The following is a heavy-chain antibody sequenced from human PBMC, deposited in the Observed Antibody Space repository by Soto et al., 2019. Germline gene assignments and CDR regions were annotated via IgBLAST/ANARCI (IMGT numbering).Heavy chain of an antibody. CDR2: IYYSGST. D-gene: IGHD3-3*01. V-gene: IGHV4-59*08. J-gene: IGHJ5*02. CDR3: ARHASVLRFLKWLPGMGFDP. CDR1: GGSISSYY. Sequence: SETLSLTCTVSGGSISSYYWSWIRQPPGKGLEWIGYIYYSGSTNYNPSLKSRVTISVDTSKNQFSLKLSSVTAADTAVYYCARHASVLRFLKWLPGMGFDPWGKRTLVTVSS.